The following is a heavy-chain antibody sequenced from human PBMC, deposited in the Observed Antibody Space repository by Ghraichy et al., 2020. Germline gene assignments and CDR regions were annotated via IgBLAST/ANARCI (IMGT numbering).Heavy chain of an antibody. Sequence: LSLTCTVSGGSTSSGGHYWSWIRQHPGKGLEWIGFIYYSGSTYYNPSLKSRVTISVDTSKNQFSLKLSSVTAADTAVYYCARRGYCTTTTCQAHFDYWGQGILVTVSS. CDR3: ARRGYCTTTTCQAHFDY. V-gene: IGHV4-31*03. D-gene: IGHD2-2*01. J-gene: IGHJ4*02. CDR2: IYYSGST. CDR1: GGSTSSGGHY.